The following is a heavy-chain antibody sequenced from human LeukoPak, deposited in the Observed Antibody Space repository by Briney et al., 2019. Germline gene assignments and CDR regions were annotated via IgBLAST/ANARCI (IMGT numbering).Heavy chain of an antibody. CDR1: GYTFTGYY. Sequence: GASVKVSCKASGYTFTGYYMHWVRQAPGQGLEWMGWINPNSGGTNYAQKLQGRVTMTTDTSTSTAYMELRSLRSDDTAVYYCARNGRRDGYNYEFSGGSYWGQGTLVTVSS. D-gene: IGHD5-24*01. V-gene: IGHV1-2*02. J-gene: IGHJ4*02. CDR2: INPNSGGT. CDR3: ARNGRRDGYNYEFSGGSY.